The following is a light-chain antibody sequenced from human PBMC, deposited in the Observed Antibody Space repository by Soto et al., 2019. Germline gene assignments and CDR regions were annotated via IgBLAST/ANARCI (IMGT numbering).Light chain of an antibody. CDR2: KAS. Sequence: DIQMTQSPSTLSASVGDRVTITCRASQSISSWLAWYQQKPGKAPKLLIYKASSLESGVPSRFSGSGSWTEFTRTISSLQPDDFATYYCQQYNSYRAFGQGTKVEIK. CDR3: QQYNSYRA. J-gene: IGKJ1*01. V-gene: IGKV1-5*03. CDR1: QSISSW.